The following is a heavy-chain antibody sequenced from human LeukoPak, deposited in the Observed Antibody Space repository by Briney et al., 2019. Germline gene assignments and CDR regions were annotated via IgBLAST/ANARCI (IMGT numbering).Heavy chain of an antibody. CDR2: IYYSGST. D-gene: IGHD2-21*01. V-gene: IGHV4-39*01. CDR1: GGSISSSSYY. CDR3: ASIPTTKFPYAYYDY. Sequence: SETLSLTCAVSGGSISSSSYYWNWIRLPPGKGLEWIGTIYYSGSTYFYPSLKSRVTMSVDTSKNQFSLKLSSVTAADTAVYYCASIPTTKFPYAYYDYWGQGTLVTVSS. J-gene: IGHJ4*02.